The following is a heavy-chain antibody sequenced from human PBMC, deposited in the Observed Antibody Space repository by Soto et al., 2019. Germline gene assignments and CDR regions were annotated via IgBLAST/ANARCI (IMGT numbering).Heavy chain of an antibody. Sequence: EVQLLESGGGLVQPGGSLKLSCAASGFTFSNYAMTWVRQAPGKGLEWVSVISNIGGNTYYADSVKGRFSISRDNSKNTLYLQMNSLRAEDTAVYYCVGKGAMYFLRGIDYWGQGTLVTVSS. V-gene: IGHV3-23*01. CDR1: GFTFSNYA. D-gene: IGHD3-3*01. CDR2: ISNIGGNT. J-gene: IGHJ4*02. CDR3: VGKGAMYFLRGIDY.